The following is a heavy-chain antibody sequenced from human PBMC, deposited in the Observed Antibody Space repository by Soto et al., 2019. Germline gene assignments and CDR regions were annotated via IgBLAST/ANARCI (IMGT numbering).Heavy chain of an antibody. D-gene: IGHD3-22*01. J-gene: IGHJ4*02. Sequence: SETLSLTCTVSGGSISSGGYYWSWIRQHPGKGLEWIGYIYYSGSTYYNPSLKSRVTISVDTSKNQFSLKLSSVTAAATAVYYCASQPTYYYDSSGYYSYYFDYWGQGTLVTVSS. V-gene: IGHV4-31*03. CDR2: IYYSGST. CDR3: ASQPTYYYDSSGYYSYYFDY. CDR1: GGSISSGGYY.